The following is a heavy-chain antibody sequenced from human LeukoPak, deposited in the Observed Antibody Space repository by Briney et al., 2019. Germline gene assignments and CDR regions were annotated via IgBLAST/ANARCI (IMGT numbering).Heavy chain of an antibody. CDR1: AGSITNYY. D-gene: IGHD6-19*01. Sequence: PSETLSLTCTVAAGSITNYYWRWIRQPPGRGLEWVGYIYYRGSTNYNPSLKSRFTISVDTSKNQFSLKLSSVTAADTAVYYCARDSYSSGWYYFDYWGQGTLVTVSS. CDR2: IYYRGST. J-gene: IGHJ4*02. V-gene: IGHV4-59*01. CDR3: ARDSYSSGWYYFDY.